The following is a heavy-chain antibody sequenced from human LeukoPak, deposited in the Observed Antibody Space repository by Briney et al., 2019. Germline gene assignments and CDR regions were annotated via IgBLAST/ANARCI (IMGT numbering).Heavy chain of an antibody. Sequence: GGSLRLSCAASGFTFSSYAMSWVRQAPGKGLEWVSAISGSGGSTYYADSVKSRFTISRDNSKNPLYLQMNSLRAEDTAVYYCAKDRRGYSYGPQGYWGQGTLVTVSS. V-gene: IGHV3-23*01. D-gene: IGHD5-18*01. J-gene: IGHJ4*02. CDR3: AKDRRGYSYGPQGY. CDR2: ISGSGGST. CDR1: GFTFSSYA.